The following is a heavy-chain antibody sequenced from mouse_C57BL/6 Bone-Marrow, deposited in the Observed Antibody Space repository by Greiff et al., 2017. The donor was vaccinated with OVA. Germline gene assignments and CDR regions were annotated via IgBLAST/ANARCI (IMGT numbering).Heavy chain of an antibody. D-gene: IGHD1-1*01. Sequence: QVQLQQPGAKLVKPGASVKLSCKASGYTFTSYWMQWVKQRPGQGLEWIGEIDPSDSYTNYNQKFKGKATLTVDTSSSTAYMQLSSLTSEDSAVYYCARDGSFFAYWGQGTLVTVSA. CDR1: GYTFTSYW. CDR3: ARDGSFFAY. V-gene: IGHV1-50*01. CDR2: IDPSDSYT. J-gene: IGHJ3*01.